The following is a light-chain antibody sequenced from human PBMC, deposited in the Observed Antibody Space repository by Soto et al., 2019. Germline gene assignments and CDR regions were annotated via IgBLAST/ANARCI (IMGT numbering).Light chain of an antibody. CDR3: QQLNSHPPT. CDR2: AAS. J-gene: IGKJ2*01. CDR1: QGISSF. Sequence: DIQLTQSPSFLSAARGDRVTITCRASQGISSFLAWYRQKPGEAPKLLISAASTLQSGVPSRFSGSGSGTEFTLTISSLQPEDFATYFCQQLNSHPPTFGQGTKLEIK. V-gene: IGKV1-9*01.